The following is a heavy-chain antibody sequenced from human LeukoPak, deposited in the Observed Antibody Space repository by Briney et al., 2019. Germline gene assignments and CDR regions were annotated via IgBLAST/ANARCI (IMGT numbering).Heavy chain of an antibody. CDR3: AKAVHSSSSWQIDY. CDR2: ISNSGSTI. D-gene: IGHD6-6*01. V-gene: IGHV3-48*03. CDR1: GFTFSSYE. Sequence: AGGSLRLSCAASGFTFSSYEMNWVRQAPGKGLEWVSYISNSGSTIYHADSVKGRFTISRDNSKNTLYLQMNSLRPEDTAVFYCAKAVHSSSSWQIDYWGQGTLVAVSS. J-gene: IGHJ4*02.